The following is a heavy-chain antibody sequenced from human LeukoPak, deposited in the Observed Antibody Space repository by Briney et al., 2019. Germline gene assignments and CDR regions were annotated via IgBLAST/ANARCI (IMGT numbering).Heavy chain of an antibody. D-gene: IGHD2-2*01. CDR2: FDPEDGET. V-gene: IGHV1-24*01. CDR1: GYTLTELS. J-gene: IGHJ4*02. Sequence: ASVKVSCKVSGYTLTELSMHWVRQAPGKGLEWMGGFDPEDGETIYAQKFQGRVTMTEDSSTDTAYMELSSLRSEDTAVYYCATARGSHTSDIVVVPAAMPLGYWGQGTLVTVSA. CDR3: ATARGSHTSDIVVVPAAMPLGY.